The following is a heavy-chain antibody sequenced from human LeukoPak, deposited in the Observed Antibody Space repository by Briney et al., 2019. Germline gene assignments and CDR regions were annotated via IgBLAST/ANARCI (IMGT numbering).Heavy chain of an antibody. D-gene: IGHD4-23*01. Sequence: MASETLSLTCTVSGGSISSYYWSWIRQPAGKGLEWIGRIYTSVSTNYNPSLKSRVTISVDKSKNQFSLKLSSVTAADTAVYYCARDRWYSADYYYYMDVWGKGTTVTVSS. V-gene: IGHV4-4*07. CDR1: GGSISSYY. CDR3: ARDRWYSADYYYYMDV. CDR2: IYTSVST. J-gene: IGHJ6*03.